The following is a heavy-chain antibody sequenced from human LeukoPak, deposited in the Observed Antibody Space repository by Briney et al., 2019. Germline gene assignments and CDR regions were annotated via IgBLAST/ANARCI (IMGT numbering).Heavy chain of an antibody. CDR2: MNYNSGGT. J-gene: IGHJ3*02. CDR1: GHSFTGYY. Sequence: ASVKVSFKASGHSFTGYYMHWVRQAPGQGLEWMAGMNYNSGGTNYAQKFQGRVTMTRDTSISTAYMELITLRSDDTAVYYCSTSTGYSSSWGAFDIWGQGTMVTVSS. D-gene: IGHD6-13*01. V-gene: IGHV1-2*02. CDR3: STSTGYSSSWGAFDI.